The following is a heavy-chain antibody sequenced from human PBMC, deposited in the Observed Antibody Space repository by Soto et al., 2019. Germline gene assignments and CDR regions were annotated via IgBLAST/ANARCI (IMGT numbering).Heavy chain of an antibody. Sequence: QVQLVQSGAEVKKPGSSVKVSCKDSGGTFSTYSMFWVRQAPGQGLEWMGRIIPMLGIRNYAQRFQDRVTITADKSTATAHIEMSRLRSEDTALYYCISGSLTGEVADIWGRGTMVTVSS. J-gene: IGHJ3*02. CDR3: ISGSLTGEVADI. CDR1: GGTFSTYS. CDR2: IIPMLGIR. V-gene: IGHV1-69*02. D-gene: IGHD1-26*01.